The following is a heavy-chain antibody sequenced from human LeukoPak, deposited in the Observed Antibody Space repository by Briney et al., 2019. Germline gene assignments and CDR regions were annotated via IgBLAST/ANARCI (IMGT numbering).Heavy chain of an antibody. CDR2: ISAYNGNT. D-gene: IGHD3-3*01. J-gene: IGHJ4*02. CDR1: GYTFTSYG. CDR3: ARVRYDFWSGYSYKDY. Sequence: ASVKVSCKASGYTFTSYGISWVRQAPGQGLEWMGWISAYNGNTNYAQKLQGRVTMTTDTSTSTAYMELRSLRSDDTAVYYCARVRYDFWSGYSYKDYWGQGTLVTVSS. V-gene: IGHV1-18*01.